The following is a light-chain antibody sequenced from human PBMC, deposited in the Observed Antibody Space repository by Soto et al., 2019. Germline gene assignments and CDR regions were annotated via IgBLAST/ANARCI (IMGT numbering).Light chain of an antibody. CDR1: SSDVGAYNY. J-gene: IGLJ3*02. Sequence: QSVLTQPASVSGSPGQSISISCTGTSSDVGAYNYVSWFQQHPGKAPKLMIYHVTNRPSGVSGRFSGSKSGNAASLTISGLQAEDEADYYCASFTSTNTWVFGGGTKVTVL. CDR2: HVT. CDR3: ASFTSTNTWV. V-gene: IGLV2-14*03.